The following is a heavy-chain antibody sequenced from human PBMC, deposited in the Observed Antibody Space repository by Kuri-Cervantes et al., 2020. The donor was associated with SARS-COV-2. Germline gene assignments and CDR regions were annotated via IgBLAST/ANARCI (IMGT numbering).Heavy chain of an antibody. J-gene: IGHJ4*02. D-gene: IGHD3-3*01. CDR1: GGPISSGSYC. Sequence: LRLSCTVSGGPISSGSYCWSWIRQPAGKGLEWIGRIYTSGSTNYNPSLKSRVTISVDTSKNQFSLKLSSVTAADTAVYYCARDSITIFGVAPFDYWGQGTLVTVSS. V-gene: IGHV4-61*02. CDR3: ARDSITIFGVAPFDY. CDR2: IYTSGST.